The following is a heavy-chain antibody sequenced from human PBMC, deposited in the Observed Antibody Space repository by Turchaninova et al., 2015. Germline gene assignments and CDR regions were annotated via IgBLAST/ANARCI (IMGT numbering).Heavy chain of an antibody. Sequence: QVQLVQSGAEVKKPGSPVKVSCKASGGTFSTSAISWVRQAPGQGLEWMGGMTPMFGTANYGQKFQGRVTITADESTSTAYMELRSLRSEDTALYYCARGPDSSSYYYFYWGQGTLVTVSS. CDR3: ARGPDSSSYYYFY. J-gene: IGHJ4*02. D-gene: IGHD3-22*01. CDR1: GGTFSTSA. V-gene: IGHV1-69*12. CDR2: MTPMFGTA.